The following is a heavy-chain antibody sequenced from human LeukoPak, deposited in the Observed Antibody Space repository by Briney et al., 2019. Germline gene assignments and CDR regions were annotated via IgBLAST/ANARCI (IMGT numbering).Heavy chain of an antibody. CDR3: ARAPSAAWHNFDC. D-gene: IGHD1-26*01. Sequence: GGFLRLSCTASGFLFSDYTMHWLRQAPGKGLEWVAVISYDATQKYYVDSVQGRFTISRDNSRNTLYLQMNSLRPEDTAFYFCARAPSAAWHNFDCWGQGTLVTVSS. V-gene: IGHV3-30*04. J-gene: IGHJ4*01. CDR1: GFLFSDYT. CDR2: ISYDATQK.